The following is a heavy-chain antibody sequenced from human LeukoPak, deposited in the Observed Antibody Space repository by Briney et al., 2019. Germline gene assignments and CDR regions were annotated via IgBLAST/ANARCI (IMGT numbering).Heavy chain of an antibody. Sequence: GGSLRLSCTASGFTFGDYAMSWFRQAPGKGLEWVGRIKSKTDGGTTDYAAPVKGRFTISRDDSKNTLYLQMNSLRAEDTAVYYCARPGRSGFDYWGQGTLVTVSS. V-gene: IGHV3-15*01. CDR3: ARPGRSGFDY. CDR1: GFTFGDYA. J-gene: IGHJ4*02. CDR2: IKSKTDGGTT. D-gene: IGHD1-1*01.